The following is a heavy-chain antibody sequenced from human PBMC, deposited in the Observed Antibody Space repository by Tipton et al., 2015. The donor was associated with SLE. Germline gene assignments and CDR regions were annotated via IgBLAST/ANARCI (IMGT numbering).Heavy chain of an antibody. V-gene: IGHV4-4*08. Sequence: LRLSCTVSGGSLSSYYWSWIRQSPGKGLEWIGYIYTSGSTNYNPPLKSRVTLSADTSKNQFSLKLSSVTAADTAVYYCASGGYGSGSHYLGGWFDPWGRGTLVTVSS. CDR1: GGSLSSYY. CDR3: ASGGYGSGSHYLGGWFDP. D-gene: IGHD3-10*01. J-gene: IGHJ5*02. CDR2: IYTSGST.